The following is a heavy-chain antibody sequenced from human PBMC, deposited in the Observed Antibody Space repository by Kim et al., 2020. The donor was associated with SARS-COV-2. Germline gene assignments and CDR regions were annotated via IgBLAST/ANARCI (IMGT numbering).Heavy chain of an antibody. D-gene: IGHD5-12*01. Sequence: GGSLRLSCAASGFPFSRYGMHWVRQAPGKGLEWVAVISYAGENKYYAGSVKGRFTISRDNSRHTLYLQMNSLKTEDTAVYDCAKDSLYTDYDYAFDYWGRGNRVTVSS. J-gene: IGHJ4*02. CDR2: ISYAGENK. CDR1: GFPFSRYG. CDR3: AKDSLYTDYDYAFDY. V-gene: IGHV3-30*18.